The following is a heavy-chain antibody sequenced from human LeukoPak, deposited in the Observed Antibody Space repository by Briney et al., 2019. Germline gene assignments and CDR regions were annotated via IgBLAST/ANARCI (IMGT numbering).Heavy chain of an antibody. CDR3: ARGYYDFWSGYSAGWFDP. J-gene: IGHJ5*02. Sequence: PSETLSLTCTVSGGSISSSSYYWGWIRQPPGKGLEWIGYIYHSGSTYYNPSLKSRVTISVDRSKNQFSLKLSSVTAADTAVYYCARGYYDFWSGYSAGWFDPWGQGTLVTVSS. CDR1: GGSISSSSYY. CDR2: IYHSGST. D-gene: IGHD3-3*01. V-gene: IGHV4-30-2*01.